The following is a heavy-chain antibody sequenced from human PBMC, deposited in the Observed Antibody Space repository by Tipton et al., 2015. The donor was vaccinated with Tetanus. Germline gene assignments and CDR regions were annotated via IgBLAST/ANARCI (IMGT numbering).Heavy chain of an antibody. J-gene: IGHJ4*02. CDR2: IYTSGTT. CDR3: ARGIWFGPGPKFYFDS. CDR1: GGSISPYY. Sequence: TLSLTCTVSGGSISPYYWSWIRLRPGKGLERIWRIYTSGTTNYNPSLNSRDTMPLATSKNQFSLKLNSVTAADTAVYYCARGIWFGPGPKFYFDSWGQGTHVAVSS. V-gene: IGHV4-4*07. D-gene: IGHD3-10*01.